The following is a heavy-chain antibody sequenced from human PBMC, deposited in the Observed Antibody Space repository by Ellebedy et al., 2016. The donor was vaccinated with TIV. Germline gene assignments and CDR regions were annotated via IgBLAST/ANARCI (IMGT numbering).Heavy chain of an antibody. Sequence: GESLKISCVASGFTLSGYYMHWVRQVPGKGLEWLSRINTDGSSTSYAGSVEGRFTISRDNAKKTVYLEMSSLRAEDTAVYYCARESVRYFDWDFWGQGTPVTVSS. V-gene: IGHV3-74*01. CDR2: INTDGSST. J-gene: IGHJ4*02. CDR3: ARESVRYFDWDF. D-gene: IGHD3-9*01. CDR1: GFTLSGYY.